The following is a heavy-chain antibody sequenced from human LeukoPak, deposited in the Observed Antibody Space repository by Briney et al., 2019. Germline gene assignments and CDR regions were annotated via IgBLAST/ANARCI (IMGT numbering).Heavy chain of an antibody. V-gene: IGHV4-39*07. J-gene: IGHJ5*02. CDR2: ICYSGNT. D-gene: IGHD4-11*01. Sequence: SETLSLTCTVSGGSMSSSTCYWGWIRQPPGKGLEWIGTICYSGNTFYNPSLQSRVTISVDTSKNQFSLKLSSVTAADTAVYYCARRTVTNGGDWFDPWGQGTLVTVSS. CDR3: ARRTVTNGGDWFDP. CDR1: GGSMSSSTCY.